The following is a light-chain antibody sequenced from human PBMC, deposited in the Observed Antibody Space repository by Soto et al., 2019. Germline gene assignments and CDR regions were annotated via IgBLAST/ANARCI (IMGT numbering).Light chain of an antibody. CDR2: GAS. V-gene: IGKV3-20*01. J-gene: IGKJ4*01. CDR3: QQYGSSPLT. CDR1: QSVSRNY. Sequence: EIVLTQSPGTLSVSPGERATLSCRASQSVSRNYLAWYQHKPGQAPRLLIYGASSRATGIPDRFGGSGSGTDFTLTISRLEPEDFAVYYCQQYGSSPLTFGVGTKVQMK.